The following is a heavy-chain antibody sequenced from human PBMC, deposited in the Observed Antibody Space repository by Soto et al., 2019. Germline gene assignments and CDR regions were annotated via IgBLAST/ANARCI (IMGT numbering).Heavy chain of an antibody. D-gene: IGHD3-22*01. CDR1: GDSVSSNSAA. V-gene: IGHV6-1*01. J-gene: IGHJ4*02. Sequence: SPTLSLPCAISGDSVSSNSAAWNWIRQSPSRGLEWLGRTYYRSKWYNDYAVSVKSRITINPDTTKNQFSLQLNSVTPEDTAVYYCARGWGYYYDSSGYYPLYYFDYWGQGTLVTVSS. CDR3: ARGWGYYYDSSGYYPLYYFDY. CDR2: TYYRSKWYN.